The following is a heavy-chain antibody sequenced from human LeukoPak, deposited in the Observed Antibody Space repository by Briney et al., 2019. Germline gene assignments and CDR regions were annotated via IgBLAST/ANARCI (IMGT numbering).Heavy chain of an antibody. V-gene: IGHV3-23*01. CDR1: GFTFSSYA. Sequence: GRSLILSCAASGFTFSSYAMSWVRQAPGKGLEWVSGISGSGSGTYYPDSVKGRFTISRDNSKNTLYLQMNSLRAEDTAVYYCAKGGIAAAGTSFYFDYWGQGTLVTVSS. D-gene: IGHD6-13*01. J-gene: IGHJ4*02. CDR2: ISGSGSGT. CDR3: AKGGIAAAGTSFYFDY.